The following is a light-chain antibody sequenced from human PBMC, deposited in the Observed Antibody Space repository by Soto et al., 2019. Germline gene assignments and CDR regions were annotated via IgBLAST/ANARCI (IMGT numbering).Light chain of an antibody. Sequence: QSVNRHSPSVSPAPGHKVTISCSGSSSNIGGNSVSWYQQLPGTAPKLLIYDDDKRPSGIPDRFSGSKSGTSATLGITGFHTGDEADYYCGSWDSSLTDYVFATGTKVTVL. CDR1: SSNIGGNS. CDR2: DDD. V-gene: IGLV1-51*01. CDR3: GSWDSSLTDYV. J-gene: IGLJ1*01.